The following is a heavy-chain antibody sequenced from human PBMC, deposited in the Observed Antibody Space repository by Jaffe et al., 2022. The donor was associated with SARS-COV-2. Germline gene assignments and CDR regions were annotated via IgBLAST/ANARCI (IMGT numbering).Heavy chain of an antibody. Sequence: QVQLVQSGAEVKKPGASVKVSCKASGYTFTSYYMHWVRQAPGQGLEWMGIINPSGGSTSYAQKFQGRVTMTRDTSTSTVYMELSSLRSEDTAVYYCARDPPADSSGYTGSDWGQGTLVTVSS. CDR3: ARDPPADSSGYTGSD. CDR2: INPSGGST. V-gene: IGHV1-46*01. CDR1: GYTFTSYY. D-gene: IGHD3-22*01. J-gene: IGHJ4*02.